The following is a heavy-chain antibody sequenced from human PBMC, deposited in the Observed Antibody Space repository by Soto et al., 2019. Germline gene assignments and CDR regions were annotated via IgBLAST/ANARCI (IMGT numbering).Heavy chain of an antibody. CDR3: VHTSGWQHTT. J-gene: IGHJ5*02. Sequence: QITLKESGPTLVQPTQTLTLSCTFSGFSLSTYAMGVAWILQPPGKALEWLALVYWNDDDRYSPSLQSRLPITKATSKNQVILTMLIMGPPDPATYYCVHTSGWQHTTWGQGTLVTVSS. V-gene: IGHV2-5*01. CDR1: GFSLSTYAMG. CDR2: VYWNDDD. D-gene: IGHD1-1*01.